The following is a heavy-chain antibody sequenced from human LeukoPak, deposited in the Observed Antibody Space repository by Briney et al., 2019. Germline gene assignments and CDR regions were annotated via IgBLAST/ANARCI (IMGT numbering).Heavy chain of an antibody. Sequence: PGGSLRLSCAASGFTVSANYLTWVRQAPGKGLEWVSGIGLNSGDIGYADSVKGRFTISRDNAKNSLYLQMNSLRVEDTAFYYCAKEFGSGNYYGELDYWGQGTLVTVSS. D-gene: IGHD1-26*01. V-gene: IGHV3-9*01. J-gene: IGHJ4*02. CDR1: GFTVSANY. CDR3: AKEFGSGNYYGELDY. CDR2: IGLNSGDI.